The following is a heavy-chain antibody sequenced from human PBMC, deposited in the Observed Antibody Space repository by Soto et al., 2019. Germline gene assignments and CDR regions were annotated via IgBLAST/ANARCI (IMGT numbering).Heavy chain of an antibody. CDR1: GYSFTSYW. J-gene: IGHJ3*02. V-gene: IGHV5-51*01. D-gene: IGHD3-22*01. Sequence: GESLKISCKGSGYSFTSYWIGWVRQMPGKGLEWMGIIYPGDSDTRYGPSFQGQVTISADKSISTAYLQWSSLKASDTAMYYCARHITMIGLAFDIWGQGTMVTVSS. CDR2: IYPGDSDT. CDR3: ARHITMIGLAFDI.